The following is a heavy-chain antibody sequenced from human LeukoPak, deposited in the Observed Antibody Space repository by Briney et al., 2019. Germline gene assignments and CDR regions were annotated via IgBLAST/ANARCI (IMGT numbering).Heavy chain of an antibody. Sequence: GGSLRLSCAASGFTFSSYGMHWVRPAPGKGLEWVAFIRYDGSNKYYADSVKGRFTISRDNSKNTLYLQMNSLRAEDTAVYYCARGTGYSSSWGVDSDLLQYYFDYWGQGTLVTVSS. CDR3: ARGTGYSSSWGVDSDLLQYYFDY. CDR2: IRYDGSNK. J-gene: IGHJ4*02. D-gene: IGHD6-13*01. CDR1: GFTFSSYG. V-gene: IGHV3-30*02.